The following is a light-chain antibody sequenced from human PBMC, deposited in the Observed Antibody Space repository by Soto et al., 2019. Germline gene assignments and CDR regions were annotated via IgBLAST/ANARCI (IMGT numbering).Light chain of an antibody. CDR1: QSVASY. J-gene: IGKJ5*01. CDR2: DAS. CDR3: QQRSDWPIT. Sequence: DIVMTQSPATLSLSPGEGATLSCRASQSVASYLAWYQQKPDQAPRLLIYDASTRATGIPARFSGSGSGTDFTLTISSLGPEDFAVYYCQQRSDWPITFGQGTRLEI. V-gene: IGKV3-11*01.